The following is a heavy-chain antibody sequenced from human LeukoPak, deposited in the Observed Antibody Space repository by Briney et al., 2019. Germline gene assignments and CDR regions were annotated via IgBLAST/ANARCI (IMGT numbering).Heavy chain of an antibody. V-gene: IGHV1-69*06. Sequence: SVKVSCKASGGTFSSYAISWVRRAPGQGLEWMGGIIPIFGTANYAQKFQGRVTITADKSTSTAYMELSSLRSEDTAVYYCARVSHFYYYYMDVWGKGTTVTVSS. CDR2: IIPIFGTA. CDR3: ARVSHFYYYYMDV. D-gene: IGHD3-3*02. CDR1: GGTFSSYA. J-gene: IGHJ6*03.